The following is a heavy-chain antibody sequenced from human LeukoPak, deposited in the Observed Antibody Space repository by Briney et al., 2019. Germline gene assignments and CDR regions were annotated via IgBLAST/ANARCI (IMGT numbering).Heavy chain of an antibody. Sequence: SETLSLTCTVSGISLNPYNWTWIRQPAGKGLEWIGRIIYTTGSTNYNPSLSSRVTMSVDTSKNQFSLKLTYVTAADTAMYYCMRDGPSWGLLWGLGTLVTVSS. J-gene: IGHJ4*02. D-gene: IGHD3-16*01. CDR3: MRDGPSWGLL. V-gene: IGHV4-4*07. CDR2: IIYTTGST. CDR1: GISLNPYN.